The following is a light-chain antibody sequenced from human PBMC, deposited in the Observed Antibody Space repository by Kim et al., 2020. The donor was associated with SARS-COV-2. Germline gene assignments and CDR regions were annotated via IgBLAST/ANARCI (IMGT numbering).Light chain of an antibody. J-gene: IGLJ2*01. CDR2: QDS. CDR3: QAWDSSMGNVV. V-gene: IGLV3-1*01. CDR1: KLGDKY. Sequence: SYELTQPPSVSVSPGQTASITCSGDKLGDKYACWYQQKPGQSPVLVIYQDSKRPSGIPERFSGSNSGNTATLTISGTQAMDEADYYCQAWDSSMGNVVFGGGTQLTVL.